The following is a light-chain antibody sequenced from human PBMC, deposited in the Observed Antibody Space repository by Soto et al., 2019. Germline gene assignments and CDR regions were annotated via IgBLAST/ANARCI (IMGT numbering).Light chain of an antibody. CDR2: GNS. J-gene: IGLJ2*01. CDR3: QSYDTSLSGHVV. V-gene: IGLV1-40*01. CDR1: SSNIGAGYD. Sequence: QSVLTQPPSVSGAPGQRVTISCTGSSSNIGAGYDVHWYQQVPGTAPKLLIYGNSNRPSGVPDRCSGSKSGTSASLAITGLQAEDEADYYCQSYDTSLSGHVVFGGGTKLTVL.